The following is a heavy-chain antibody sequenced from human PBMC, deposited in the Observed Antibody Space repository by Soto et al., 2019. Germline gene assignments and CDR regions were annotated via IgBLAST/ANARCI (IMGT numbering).Heavy chain of an antibody. Sequence: EVQLVESGGGLVKPGGSLRLSCAASGLTFSRYTMNWVRQAPGKGLEWVSSISTLSNYIDYADSVKGRFTSSRDNAKNSVFLQMDSLRAEDTARYYCATAFDTAMLTSDYWGQGTLVTVSS. D-gene: IGHD5-18*01. CDR3: ATAFDTAMLTSDY. CDR2: ISTLSNYI. CDR1: GLTFSRYT. J-gene: IGHJ4*02. V-gene: IGHV3-21*01.